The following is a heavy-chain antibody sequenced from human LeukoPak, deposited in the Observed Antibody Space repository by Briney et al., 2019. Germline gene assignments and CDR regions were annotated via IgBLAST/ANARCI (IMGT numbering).Heavy chain of an antibody. D-gene: IGHD4-17*01. CDR2: ISTGGDTV. CDR1: GFIFSNYH. J-gene: IGHJ1*01. V-gene: IGHV3-48*04. CDR3: ARDITSLYYGEKQGAEYFQH. Sequence: GGSLRLSCAASGFIFSNYHMNWVRQAPGKGLEWLSFISTGGDTVNYADSVKGRFTISRDNAKNSLYLQMNSLRAEDTAVYYCARDITSLYYGEKQGAEYFQHWGQGTLVTVSS.